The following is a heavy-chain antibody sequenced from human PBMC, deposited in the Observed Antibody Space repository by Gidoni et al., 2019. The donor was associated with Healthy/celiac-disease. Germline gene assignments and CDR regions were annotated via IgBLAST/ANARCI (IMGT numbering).Heavy chain of an antibody. D-gene: IGHD3-10*01. CDR3: ARIQVATMVRGALLPDYYYYYGMDV. J-gene: IGHJ6*02. CDR2: IFSNDEK. Sequence: QVTLKESGPVLVIPTETLTLTCTVSGFSLSNARMGVSCSRQPPGKALVWLAHIFSNDEKSYSTSMKSRITISKYTSKSQVVRTMTNMDPVDTATYYCARIQVATMVRGALLPDYYYYYGMDVWGQWTTVTVSS. CDR1: GFSLSNARMG. V-gene: IGHV2-26*01.